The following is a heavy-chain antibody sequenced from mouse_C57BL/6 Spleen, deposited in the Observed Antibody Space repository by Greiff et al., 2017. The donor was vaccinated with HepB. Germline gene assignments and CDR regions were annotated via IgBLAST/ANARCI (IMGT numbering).Heavy chain of an antibody. CDR2: INPNYGTT. D-gene: IGHD2-5*01. V-gene: IGHV1-39*01. CDR3: ARTGYSNYWYFDV. J-gene: IGHJ1*03. CDR1: GYSFTDYN. Sequence: VHVKQSGPELVKPGASVKISCKASGYSFTDYNMNWVKQSNGKSLEWIGVINPNYGTTSYNQKFKGKATLTVDQSSSTAYMQLNSLTSEDSAVYYCARTGYSNYWYFDVWGTGTTVTVSS.